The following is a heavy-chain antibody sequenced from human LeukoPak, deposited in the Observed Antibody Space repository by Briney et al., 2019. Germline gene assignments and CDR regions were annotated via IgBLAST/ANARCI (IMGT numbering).Heavy chain of an antibody. D-gene: IGHD6-13*01. Sequence: SETLSLTCSVSGGSISSYYWSWIRQPPGKGLEWIGYIYYSGSTNYNPSLKSRVTISVDTSKNQFSLKLSSVTAADTAVYYCASSSWYGKFDYWGQGTLVTVSS. CDR3: ASSSWYGKFDY. V-gene: IGHV4-59*08. CDR1: GGSISSYY. J-gene: IGHJ4*02. CDR2: IYYSGST.